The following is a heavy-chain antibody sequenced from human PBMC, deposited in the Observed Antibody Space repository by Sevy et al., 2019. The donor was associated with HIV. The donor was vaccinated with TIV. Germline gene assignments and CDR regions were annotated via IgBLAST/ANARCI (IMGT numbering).Heavy chain of an antibody. J-gene: IGHJ5*02. D-gene: IGHD6-6*01. V-gene: IGHV1-69*13. CDR1: GGTFSSYA. Sequence: VKVSCKASGGTFSSYAISWVRQAPGQGLEWMGEIIPIFCTANYAQKFQGRVTITADESTSTAYMDLSSLRSEDTAVYYCARVEYSSSSRWFDPWGQGTLVTVSS. CDR3: ARVEYSSSSRWFDP. CDR2: IIPIFCTA.